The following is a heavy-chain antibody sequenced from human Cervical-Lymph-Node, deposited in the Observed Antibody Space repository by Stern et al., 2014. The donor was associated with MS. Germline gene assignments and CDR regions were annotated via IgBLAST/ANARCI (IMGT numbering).Heavy chain of an antibody. CDR2: IIPVFGTQ. CDR3: ASAHPATRRGYKGMNV. CDR1: GGTFRNFA. V-gene: IGHV1-69*01. D-gene: IGHD2-2*01. Sequence: QVQLVQSGSEVTTPGSSVNVTCKASGGTFRNFAVNWVRQAPGPGLEWVGGIIPVFGTQTDAQKFQGRLTIISDESTNTVYMELSSLTTDDTATYFCASAHPATRRGYKGMNVWGQGTTIAVSS. J-gene: IGHJ6*02.